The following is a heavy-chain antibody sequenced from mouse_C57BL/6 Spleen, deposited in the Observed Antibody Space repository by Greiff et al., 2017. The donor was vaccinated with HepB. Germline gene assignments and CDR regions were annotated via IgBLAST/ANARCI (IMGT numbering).Heavy chain of an antibody. V-gene: IGHV1-15*01. Sequence: VKLMESGAELVRPGASVTLSCKASGYTFTDYEMHWVKQTPVHGLEWIGAIDPETGGTAYNQKFKGKAILTADKSSSTAYMELRSLTSEDSAVYYCTRNYDGSWADYWGQGTTLTVSS. D-gene: IGHD1-1*01. J-gene: IGHJ2*01. CDR2: IDPETGGT. CDR3: TRNYDGSWADY. CDR1: GYTFTDYE.